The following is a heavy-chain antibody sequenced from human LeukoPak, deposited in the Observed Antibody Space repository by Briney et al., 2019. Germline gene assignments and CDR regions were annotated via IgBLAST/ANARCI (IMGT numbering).Heavy chain of an antibody. J-gene: IGHJ4*02. CDR3: AKDEKPTIVVVEAATPLHTYFDY. Sequence: GGSLRLSCAASGFTFSSYSMKWVRQAPGKGLEGVSYISSSSSTIYYADSVKDRLTISRDNAKNSLYLQMNSLRAKDTAIYYCAKDEKPTIVVVEAATPLHTYFDYWGQGTLVTVSS. CDR2: ISSSSSTI. D-gene: IGHD2-15*01. V-gene: IGHV3-48*01. CDR1: GFTFSSYS.